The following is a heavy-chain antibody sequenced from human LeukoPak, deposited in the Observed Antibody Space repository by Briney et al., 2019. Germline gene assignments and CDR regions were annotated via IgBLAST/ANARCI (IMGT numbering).Heavy chain of an antibody. Sequence: GGSLRLSCAASGFTFSSYAMSWVRQAPGKGLEWVSAISGSGGSTYYADSVKGRFTISRDNSKNTLYLQMNSLRAEDTAVYYCAKDRGLLWFGELPYDAFDIWGQGTMVTVFS. CDR1: GFTFSSYA. CDR3: AKDRGLLWFGELPYDAFDI. D-gene: IGHD3-10*01. CDR2: ISGSGGST. J-gene: IGHJ3*02. V-gene: IGHV3-23*01.